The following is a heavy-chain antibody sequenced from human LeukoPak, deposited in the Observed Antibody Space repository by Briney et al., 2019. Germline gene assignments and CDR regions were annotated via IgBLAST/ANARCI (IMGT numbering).Heavy chain of an antibody. CDR3: ARHGNIVVVVAARGFDP. J-gene: IGHJ5*02. CDR2: VYSSGST. CDR1: GGSIRSYY. Sequence: KPSETLSLTCTVSGGSIRSYYWSWIRQPAGKGLEWIGRVYSSGSTNYNPSLKSRVTMSVDPSKNQFSLKLTSVTAADTAVYFCARHGNIVVVVAARGFDPWGQGTLVTVSS. D-gene: IGHD2-15*01. V-gene: IGHV4-4*07.